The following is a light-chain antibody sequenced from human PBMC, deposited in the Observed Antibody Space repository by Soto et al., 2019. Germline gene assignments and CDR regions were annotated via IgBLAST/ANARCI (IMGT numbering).Light chain of an antibody. CDR3: LQDYNYPRT. CDR1: QGIRSD. CDR2: DAV. Sequence: AIQLTQSPSSLSASVGDRVTITCRASQGIRSDVAWYQQKPGKAPKLLIYDAVTLQNGVPSRFSGGGSGSAFTLPISSLQPEDFATYYCLQDYNYPRTFGPGTKVDI. J-gene: IGKJ3*01. V-gene: IGKV1-6*02.